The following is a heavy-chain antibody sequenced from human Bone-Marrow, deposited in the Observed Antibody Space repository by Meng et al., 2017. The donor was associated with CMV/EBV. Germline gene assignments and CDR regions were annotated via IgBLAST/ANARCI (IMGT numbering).Heavy chain of an antibody. V-gene: IGHV3-30-3*01. J-gene: IGHJ5*02. CDR2: IPYDGINK. CDR1: GFTFSHHR. D-gene: IGHD3-16*01. Sequence: GGSLRLSCAASGFTFSHHRIHWVRQTPGKGLEWVAVIPYDGINKYYADSVKGRFTISSDNSKSTVFLQMNSLRAEDTAVYYCARDGGGWFDPWGQGTLVTVPS. CDR3: ARDGGGWFDP.